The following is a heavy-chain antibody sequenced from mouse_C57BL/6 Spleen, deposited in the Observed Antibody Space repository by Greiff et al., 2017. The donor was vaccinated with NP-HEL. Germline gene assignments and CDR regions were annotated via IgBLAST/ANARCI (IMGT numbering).Heavy chain of an antibody. CDR1: GYTFTDYN. CDR2: INPNNGGT. CDR3: ARSSLYYGSSLYAMDY. Sequence: VQLQQSGPELVKPGASVKIPCKASGYTFTDYNMDWVKQSHGKSLEWIGDINPNNGGTIYNQKFKGKATLTVDKSSSTAYMELRSLTSEDTAVYYCARSSLYYGSSLYAMDYWGQGTSVTVSS. D-gene: IGHD1-1*01. V-gene: IGHV1-18*01. J-gene: IGHJ4*01.